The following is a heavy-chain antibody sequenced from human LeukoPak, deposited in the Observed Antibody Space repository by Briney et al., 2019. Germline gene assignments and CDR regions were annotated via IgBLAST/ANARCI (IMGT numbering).Heavy chain of an antibody. CDR3: ARDHYYYYGMDV. V-gene: IGHV4-61*08. CDR1: GGSISSGGYY. CDR2: IYYSGST. Sequence: SETLSLTCTVSGGSISSGGYYWSWIRQPPGKVLEWIGYIYYSGSTNYNPSLKSRVTISVDTSKNQFSLKLSSVTAADTAVYYCARDHYYYYGMDVWGQGTTVTVSS. J-gene: IGHJ6*02.